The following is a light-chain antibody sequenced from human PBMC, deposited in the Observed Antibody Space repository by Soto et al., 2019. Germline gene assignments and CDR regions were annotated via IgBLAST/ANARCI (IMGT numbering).Light chain of an antibody. J-gene: IGKJ1*01. V-gene: IGKV3D-15*01. CDR1: QSVSSK. CDR3: QQYNNWPRT. Sequence: EIVLTQSPGTLSLSPGERATLSCRASQSVSSKVAWYQQKPGQAPRLLMYDASNRATGIPARFSGSGSGTEFTLTINSLQSEDFAVYYCQQYNNWPRTFGQGTKVDIK. CDR2: DAS.